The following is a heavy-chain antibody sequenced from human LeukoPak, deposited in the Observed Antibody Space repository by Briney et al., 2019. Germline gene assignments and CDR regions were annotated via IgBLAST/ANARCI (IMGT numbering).Heavy chain of an antibody. D-gene: IGHD6-19*01. Sequence: GESLKISCKASGYSFTSHWIGWVRQRPGKGLEWMGIIYPGDSDTRYSPSFQGQVTISADKSVSTAYLQWSTLQAPDTAVYYCARGDNSGWYFFDYWGQGTLVTVSS. CDR2: IYPGDSDT. V-gene: IGHV5-51*01. CDR3: ARGDNSGWYFFDY. CDR1: GYSFTSHW. J-gene: IGHJ4*02.